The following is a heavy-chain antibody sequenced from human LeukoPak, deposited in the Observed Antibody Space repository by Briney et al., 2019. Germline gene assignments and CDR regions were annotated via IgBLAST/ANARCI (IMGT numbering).Heavy chain of an antibody. CDR2: IPSSGPVT. D-gene: IGHD3-16*01. CDR3: ANRVAQHDS. Sequence: PEGSLRLSCEASGFTFSSYAMSWVRQAPGKGLEWVSGIPSSGPVTYYADSVKGRFTISRDNSKNTLYLQMNSLTAEDTGVYYCANRVAQHDSWGQGTLVTVSS. V-gene: IGHV3-23*01. CDR1: GFTFSSYA. J-gene: IGHJ5*02.